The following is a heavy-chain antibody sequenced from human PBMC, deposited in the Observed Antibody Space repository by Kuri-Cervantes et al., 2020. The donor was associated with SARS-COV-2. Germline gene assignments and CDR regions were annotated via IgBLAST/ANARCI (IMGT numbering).Heavy chain of an antibody. V-gene: IGHV3-21*01. CDR3: ARIAVSGDTIFGVVIIPLGAFDI. CDR1: GFTFSSYS. CDR2: ISSSSSYI. Sequence: GESLKISCAASGFTFSSYSMNWVRQAPGKGLEWVSSISSSSSYIYYADSVKGRFTISRDNAKNSLYLQMNSLRAEDTAVYYCARIAVSGDTIFGVVIIPLGAFDIWGRGTMVTVSS. D-gene: IGHD3-3*01. J-gene: IGHJ3*02.